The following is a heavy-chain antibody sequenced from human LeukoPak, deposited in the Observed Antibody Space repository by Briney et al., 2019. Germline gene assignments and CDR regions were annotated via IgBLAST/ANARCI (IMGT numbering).Heavy chain of an antibody. CDR3: AKDLDSSSWYYFDY. CDR2: ISSSSSTI. Sequence: GGSLRLSCAASGFTFSSYSMNWVRQAPGKGLEWVSYISSSSSTIYYADSVKGRFTISRDNSKNTLYLQMNSLRAEDTAVYYCAKDLDSSSWYYFDYWGQGTLVTVSS. J-gene: IGHJ4*02. D-gene: IGHD6-13*01. V-gene: IGHV3-48*01. CDR1: GFTFSSYS.